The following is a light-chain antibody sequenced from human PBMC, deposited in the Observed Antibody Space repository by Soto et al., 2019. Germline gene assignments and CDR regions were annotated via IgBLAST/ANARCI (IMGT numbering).Light chain of an antibody. V-gene: IGKV3-11*01. CDR1: QSVSSY. Sequence: EIVLTQSPATLSLSPGERATLSCRASQSVSSYLAWFQQKPGQAPRLLIYDASNRATGIPARFSGSGSGTEFTLTISSIEAEDFAVYYCQQRSNWRRTFGGGTKVEIK. CDR3: QQRSNWRRT. J-gene: IGKJ4*01. CDR2: DAS.